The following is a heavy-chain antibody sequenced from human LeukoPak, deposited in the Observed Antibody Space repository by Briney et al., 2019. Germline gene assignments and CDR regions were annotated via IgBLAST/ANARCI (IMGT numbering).Heavy chain of an antibody. CDR2: IKGDGSEK. D-gene: IGHD3-16*01. Sequence: GGSLRLSCAASGFTFSTYWMAWVRQAPGKGLEWVANIKGDGSEKYHGDSVTGRFTISRDNAKNSLYLQMNSLRAEDTAVYYCARDVMPGDPSFGYWGQGTLVTVSS. CDR3: ARDVMPGDPSFGY. V-gene: IGHV3-7*01. CDR1: GFTFSTYW. J-gene: IGHJ4*02.